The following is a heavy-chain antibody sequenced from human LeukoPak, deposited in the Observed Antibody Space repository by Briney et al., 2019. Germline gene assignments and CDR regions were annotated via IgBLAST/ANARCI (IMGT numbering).Heavy chain of an antibody. J-gene: IGHJ4*02. CDR3: ARDVGSYDILTGYFDY. CDR1: GFTFRSYE. Sequence: GGSLRLSCVASGFTFRSYEMNWVRQAPGKGLEWIAYIYSSGSTTYYADSVKGRFTISRDNSKNTLYLQMNSLRAEDTAVYYCARDVGSYDILTGYFDYWGQGTLVTVSS. CDR2: IYSSGSTT. V-gene: IGHV3-48*03. D-gene: IGHD3-9*01.